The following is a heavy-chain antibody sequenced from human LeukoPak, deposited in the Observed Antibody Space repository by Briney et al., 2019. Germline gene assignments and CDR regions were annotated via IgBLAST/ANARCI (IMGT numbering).Heavy chain of an antibody. CDR1: GYTFTSNY. J-gene: IGHJ4*02. V-gene: IGHV1-46*01. Sequence: ASVKVSCKASGYTFTSNYIHWVRQAPGQGLEWMGMIYPRDGSTSYAQKFQGRVTATRDTSTSTVHMELSGLRSEDTAVYYCARDQEGFDYWGQGTLVTVSS. CDR3: ARDQEGFDY. CDR2: IYPRDGST.